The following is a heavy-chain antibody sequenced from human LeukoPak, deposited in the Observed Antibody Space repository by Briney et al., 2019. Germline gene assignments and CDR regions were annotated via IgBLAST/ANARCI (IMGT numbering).Heavy chain of an antibody. CDR2: IKQDGSEK. CDR1: GFTFSSYW. D-gene: IGHD2-15*01. V-gene: IGHV3-7*01. Sequence: GGSLRLSCAASGFTFSSYWMSWVRQAPGKGLEWVANIKQDGSEKYYVDSVKGRFTISRDNAKNSLYLQMNSLRAEDTAVYYCARVPHLYCSGGSCYSDFFDYWGQGTLVTVSS. J-gene: IGHJ4*02. CDR3: ARVPHLYCSGGSCYSDFFDY.